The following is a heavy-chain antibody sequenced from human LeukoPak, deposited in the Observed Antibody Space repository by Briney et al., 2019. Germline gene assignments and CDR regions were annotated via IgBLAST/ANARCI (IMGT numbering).Heavy chain of an antibody. J-gene: IGHJ4*02. V-gene: IGHV3-33*03. CDR3: SRYNNDHFDY. CDR1: GFTFGGYG. Sequence: GGSLRLSCAGSGFTFGGYGMHWFRQTPGKGLEWVAVIAYDGSRAFYADSVKGRFTISRGNSKNTMSVQMDDLRAEDTAVYYSSRYNNDHFDYWGQGTLVPVSS. D-gene: IGHD1-14*01. CDR2: IAYDGSRA.